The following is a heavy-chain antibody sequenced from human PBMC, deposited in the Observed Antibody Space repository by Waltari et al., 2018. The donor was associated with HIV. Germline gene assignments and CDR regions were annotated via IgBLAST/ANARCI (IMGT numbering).Heavy chain of an antibody. V-gene: IGHV3-21*06. D-gene: IGHD2-21*02. CDR2: ISDDSSFI. CDR3: GAFLCAEDCRDGFDV. CDR1: GFTFKPYR. Sequence: ESGGGRAKPGGTMKLSCSGSGFTFKPYRVSWIRQTPGRGLEWISSISDDSSFIYYADSVKGRFTVSRDNVRNSVFLQINDVRAEDTAKYFCGAFLCAEDCRDGFDVWGQGTMVTVSS. J-gene: IGHJ3*01.